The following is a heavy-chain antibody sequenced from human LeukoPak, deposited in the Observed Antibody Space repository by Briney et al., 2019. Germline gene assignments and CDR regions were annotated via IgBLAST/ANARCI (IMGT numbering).Heavy chain of an antibody. CDR3: AREGNRNDACWFDP. CDR1: GFTFSSYW. V-gene: IGHV3-7*01. J-gene: IGHJ5*02. Sequence: PGGSLRLSCAASGFTFSSYWMSWVRQAPGKGLEWVANIKQDGSEKYYVDPVKGRFTISRDNAKNSLYLQMNSLRAEDTAVYYCAREGNRNDACWFDPWGQGTLVTVSS. CDR2: IKQDGSEK. D-gene: IGHD1-1*01.